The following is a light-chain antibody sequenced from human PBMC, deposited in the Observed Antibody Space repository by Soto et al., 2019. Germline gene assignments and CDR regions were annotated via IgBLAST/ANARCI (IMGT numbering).Light chain of an antibody. Sequence: QSVLTQPASVSGSPGQSITMSCAGASSDVGSYNLVSWYQQYPGKAPKLIIYEGNKRPSGVSNRFSGSGSGNTASLTISGFQAEDAADYYCCSHTGSSTSFGGGTKLTVL. V-gene: IGLV2-23*01. CDR3: CSHTGSSTS. CDR2: EGN. CDR1: SSDVGSYNL. J-gene: IGLJ3*02.